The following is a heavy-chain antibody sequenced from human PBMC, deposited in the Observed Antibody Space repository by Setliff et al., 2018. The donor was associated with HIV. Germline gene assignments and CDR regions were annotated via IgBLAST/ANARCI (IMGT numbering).Heavy chain of an antibody. V-gene: IGHV1-69*10. J-gene: IGHJ2*01. CDR2: IIPVLGTG. CDR1: GNTFSSYG. D-gene: IGHD6-13*01. CDR3: ARDQAAAVPSSWYFDL. Sequence: GASVKVSCKASGNTFSSYGITWVRQAPGQGLEWMGGIIPVLGTGDYAQKFRDRVIITADKSTSTVYMEVTSLRSEDTAVYYCARDQAAAVPSSWYFDLWGRGTLVTVSS.